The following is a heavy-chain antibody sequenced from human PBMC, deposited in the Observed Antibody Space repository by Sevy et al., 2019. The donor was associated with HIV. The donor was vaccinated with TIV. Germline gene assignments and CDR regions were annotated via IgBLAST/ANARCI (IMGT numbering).Heavy chain of an antibody. CDR3: ARDLGYSEPYRVNFDY. Sequence: GGSLRLSCAASGFTFSSYGMNWVRQAPGKGLEWVSSISFSSSHINYADSVKGRFTISRDNAKNSLYLQLNSLRAEDTATYYCARDLGYSEPYRVNFDYWGQGTPVTVSS. CDR2: ISFSSSHI. CDR1: GFTFSSYG. J-gene: IGHJ4*02. D-gene: IGHD1-1*01. V-gene: IGHV3-21*01.